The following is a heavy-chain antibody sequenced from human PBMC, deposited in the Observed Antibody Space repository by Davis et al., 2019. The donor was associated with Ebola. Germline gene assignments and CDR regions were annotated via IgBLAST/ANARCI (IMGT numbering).Heavy chain of an antibody. J-gene: IGHJ4*02. V-gene: IGHV3-30-3*01. CDR2: ISYDGSNK. CDR1: GYTFTSYA. CDR3: ARGSSSSGFDN. Sequence: SCKASGYTFTSYAMHWVRQAPGKGLEWVAVISYDGSNKYYADSVKGRFTISRDNSKNTLYLQMNSLRAEDTAVYYCARGSSSSGFDNWGQGTLVTVSS. D-gene: IGHD6-6*01.